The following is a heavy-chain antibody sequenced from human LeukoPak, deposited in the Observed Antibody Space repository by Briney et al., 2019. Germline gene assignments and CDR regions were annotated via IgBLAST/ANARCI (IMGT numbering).Heavy chain of an antibody. Sequence: ASVKVSCKASGYTFTSYYMHWVRQAPGQGLEWMGIINPSGGSTSYAQKFQGRVTMTRETSTSTVYMELSSLRSEDTAVYYCARGTRIAAAGRRGYWYFDLWGRGTLVTVSS. D-gene: IGHD6-13*01. J-gene: IGHJ2*01. CDR3: ARGTRIAAAGRRGYWYFDL. CDR1: GYTFTSYY. V-gene: IGHV1-46*01. CDR2: INPSGGST.